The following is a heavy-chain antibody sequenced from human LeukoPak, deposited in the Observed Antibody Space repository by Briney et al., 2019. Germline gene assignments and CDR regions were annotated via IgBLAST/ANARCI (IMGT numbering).Heavy chain of an antibody. J-gene: IGHJ4*02. CDR1: KSTFRSYG. V-gene: IGHV3-30*02. CDR2: IRYDGSSK. CDR3: TKEVLAVCGGDCYFALDY. D-gene: IGHD2-21*01. Sequence: GGSLRLSCATSKSTFRSYGLHWVRQAPGKGREWVAFIRYDGSSKYYGDSVKGRFTISRDNSKSTLYLQMSNLRTEDTAVYYCTKEVLAVCGGDCYFALDYWGQGTLVTVSS.